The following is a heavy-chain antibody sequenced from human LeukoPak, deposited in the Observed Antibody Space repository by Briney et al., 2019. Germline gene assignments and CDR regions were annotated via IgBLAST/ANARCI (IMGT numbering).Heavy chain of an antibody. V-gene: IGHV4-39*01. CDR3: ARHSSGWYHYYYYMDV. D-gene: IGHD6-19*01. J-gene: IGHJ6*03. Sequence: SETLSLTCTVSGGSISSSSYYWGWIRQPPGKGLEWIGSIYYSGSTYYNPSLKSRVTISVDTSKNQFSLKLSSVTAADTAVYYCARHSSGWYHYYYYMDVWGKGTTVTVSS. CDR2: IYYSGST. CDR1: GGSISSSSYY.